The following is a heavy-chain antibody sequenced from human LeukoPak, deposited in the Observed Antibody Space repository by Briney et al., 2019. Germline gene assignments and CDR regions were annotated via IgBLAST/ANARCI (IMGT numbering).Heavy chain of an antibody. J-gene: IGHJ6*03. CDR2: INHSGST. CDR3: ARRPITMVRGVIKAYYMDV. D-gene: IGHD3-10*01. V-gene: IGHV4-34*01. CDR1: GGSFSGYY. Sequence: SSETLSLTCAVYGGSFSGYYWSWIRQPPGKGLEWIGEINHSGSTNYNPSLKSRVTISVDTSKNQFSLKLSSVTAADTAVYYCARRPITMVRGVIKAYYMDVWGKGTTVTISS.